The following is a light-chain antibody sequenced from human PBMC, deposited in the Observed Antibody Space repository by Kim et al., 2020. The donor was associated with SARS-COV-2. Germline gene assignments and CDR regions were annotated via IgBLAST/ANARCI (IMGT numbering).Light chain of an antibody. CDR2: GEN. CDR3: NTRDTSGTHVV. V-gene: IGLV3-19*01. J-gene: IGLJ2*01. Sequence: AREQTVRIASQDDNVRVHSATWSQQRPGQAPVLVIYGENNRPSGVPDRFSGSRSGNTASLTITGAQAEDEADYYCNTRDTSGTHVVFGRGTQLTVL. CDR1: NVRVHS.